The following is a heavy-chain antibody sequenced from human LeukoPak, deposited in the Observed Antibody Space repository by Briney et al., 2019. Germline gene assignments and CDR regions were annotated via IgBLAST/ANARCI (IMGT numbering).Heavy chain of an antibody. J-gene: IGHJ4*02. CDR2: ISRSSSYI. V-gene: IGHV3-21*04. CDR1: GFTFSDYV. D-gene: IGHD3-22*01. Sequence: GGSLRLSCAASGFTFSDYVMIWVRQAPGKGLEWVSSISRSSSYIYYGDSVKGRFTISRDNAKNSLYLQMNSLRAEDTALYYCAMLDYDSSGYSDWGQGTLVTVSS. CDR3: AMLDYDSSGYSD.